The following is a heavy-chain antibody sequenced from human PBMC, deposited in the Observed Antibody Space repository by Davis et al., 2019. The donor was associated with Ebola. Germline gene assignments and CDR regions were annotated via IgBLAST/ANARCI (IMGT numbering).Heavy chain of an antibody. CDR1: GFTFSDYY. Sequence: GGSLRLSCAASGFTFSDYYMSWIRQAPGKGLEWVSYISSSSSYTNYADSVKGRFTISRDNAKNSLYLQMNSLRAEDTAVYYCARAGRGVVVRWFDPWGQGTLVTVSS. V-gene: IGHV3-11*06. J-gene: IGHJ5*02. CDR3: ARAGRGVVVRWFDP. CDR2: ISSSSSYT. D-gene: IGHD2-2*01.